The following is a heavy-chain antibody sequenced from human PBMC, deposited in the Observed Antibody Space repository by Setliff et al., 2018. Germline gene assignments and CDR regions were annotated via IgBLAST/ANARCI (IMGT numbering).Heavy chain of an antibody. V-gene: IGHV1-18*01. Sequence: ASVKVSCKASGYTFTSYGISWVRQAPGQGLEWMGWISAYNGNTNYAHKFRGRVTMTSDTSTSTAYMELRSLRSDDTAVYYCARVTIAVAGYFDFWGQGTLVTVSS. D-gene: IGHD6-19*01. CDR3: ARVTIAVAGYFDF. CDR1: GYTFTSYG. J-gene: IGHJ4*02. CDR2: ISAYNGNT.